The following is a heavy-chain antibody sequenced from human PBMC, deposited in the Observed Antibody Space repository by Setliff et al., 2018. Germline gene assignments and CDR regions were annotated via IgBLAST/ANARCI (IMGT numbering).Heavy chain of an antibody. J-gene: IGHJ5*02. CDR1: GASISSGSNY. CDR2: ILSSGGT. D-gene: IGHD6-13*01. CDR3: ARDTPHDPVSSNWYRNWFDP. Sequence: SETLSLTCTVSGASISSGSNYWSWIRQPAGKGVEWIGHILSSGGTNYNPSLKNRVSISLDTSKNQFSLNLNSVTAADTAVYFCARDTPHDPVSSNWYRNWFDPWGQGILVTVSS. V-gene: IGHV4-61*09.